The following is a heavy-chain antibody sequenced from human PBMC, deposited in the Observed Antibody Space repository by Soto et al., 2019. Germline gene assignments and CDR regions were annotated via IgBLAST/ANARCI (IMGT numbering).Heavy chain of an antibody. Sequence: GGSLRLSCAASGFTFSSYSMNWVRQAPGKGLEWVSYISSSSSTIYYADSVKGRFTISRDNAKNSLYLQMNSLRAEDTAVYYCARVRFLEWLLSDYYYYYMDVWGKGTTVTVSS. J-gene: IGHJ6*03. CDR2: ISSSSSTI. CDR3: ARVRFLEWLLSDYYYYYMDV. V-gene: IGHV3-48*01. CDR1: GFTFSSYS. D-gene: IGHD3-3*01.